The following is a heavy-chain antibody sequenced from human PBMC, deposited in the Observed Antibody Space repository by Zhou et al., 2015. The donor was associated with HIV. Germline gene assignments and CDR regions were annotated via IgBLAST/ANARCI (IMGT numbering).Heavy chain of an antibody. V-gene: IGHV1-69*01. CDR1: GGTFSSYA. Sequence: QVQLVQSGAEVKKPGSSVKVSCKASGGTFSSYAISWVRQAPGQGLEWMGGIIPIFGTANYAQKFQGRVTITADESTSTAYMELSSLRSEDTAVYYCARGGWAGRYSGYDAGGWFDPWGQGTLVTGLL. CDR3: ARGGWAGRYSGYDAGGWFDP. J-gene: IGHJ5*02. CDR2: IIPIFGTA. D-gene: IGHD5-12*01.